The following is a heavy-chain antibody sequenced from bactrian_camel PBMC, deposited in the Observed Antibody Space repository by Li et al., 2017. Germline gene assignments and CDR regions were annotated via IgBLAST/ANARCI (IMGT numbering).Heavy chain of an antibody. CDR1: GLPYGSGESYC. Sequence: QVQLVESGGGWVQAEGSLRLSCAGPGLPYGSGESYCMGWFRQAQEKEREWVASLHTRDTSTNYADSVKGRFTISRDNTQNMVYLQMNDLKSEDTTLYYCVTCRWASDGGIWGSVFAYWGQGTQVTVS. J-gene: IGHJ6*01. CDR3: VTCRWASDGGIWGSVFAY. D-gene: IGHD5*01. V-gene: IGHV3S1*01. CDR2: LHTRDTST.